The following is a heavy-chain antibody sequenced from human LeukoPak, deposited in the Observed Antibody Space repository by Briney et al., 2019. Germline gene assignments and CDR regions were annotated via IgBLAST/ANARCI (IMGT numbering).Heavy chain of an antibody. V-gene: IGHV4-39*07. J-gene: IGHJ3*02. CDR2: IYYKGNT. Sequence: SETLSLTCTVSGGSISSRSYFWGWIRQPPGKGLEWIGSIYYKGNTYFNPSLKSRVTISVDTSKNQFSLKLSSVTAADTAVYYCASWDYYDSTPPDAFDIWGQGTMVTVSS. CDR3: ASWDYYDSTPPDAFDI. CDR1: GGSISSRSYF. D-gene: IGHD3-22*01.